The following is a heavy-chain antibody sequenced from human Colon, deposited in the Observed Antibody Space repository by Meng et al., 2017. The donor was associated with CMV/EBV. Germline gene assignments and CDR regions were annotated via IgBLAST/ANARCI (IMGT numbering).Heavy chain of an antibody. CDR3: AKGLSASQYYFDS. CDR2: ISGSGHSA. D-gene: IGHD3-16*01. J-gene: IGHJ4*02. V-gene: IGHV3-23*01. Sequence: GESLKISCAASGISLSNYVMSWVRQAPGKGLEWVSRISGSGHSADYADSVKGRFTISRDNSKNTLFLQLNSLRVEDTAVYYCAKGLSASQYYFDSWGQGTLVTVSS. CDR1: GISLSNYV.